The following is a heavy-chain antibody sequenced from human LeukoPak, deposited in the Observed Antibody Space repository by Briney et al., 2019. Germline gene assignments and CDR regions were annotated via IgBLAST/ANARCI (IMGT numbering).Heavy chain of an antibody. Sequence: GGSLRLSCAASGFTFSSHAMSWVRQAPGKGLEWVSLISSSGVSTYYADSVKGRVTISRDNAKNTLTLQMNSLRAEDTAVYYCAKVQYGLLGYYYYGMDVWGQGTTVTVSS. D-gene: IGHD3-10*01. CDR2: ISSSGVST. CDR1: GFTFSSHA. CDR3: AKVQYGLLGYYYYGMDV. J-gene: IGHJ6*02. V-gene: IGHV3-23*01.